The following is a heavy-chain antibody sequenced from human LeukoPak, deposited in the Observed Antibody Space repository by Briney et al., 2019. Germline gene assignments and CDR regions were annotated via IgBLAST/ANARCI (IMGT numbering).Heavy chain of an antibody. CDR2: ISYDGSNQ. J-gene: IGHJ5*02. CDR3: ARLWYSSGSSQGWFDP. CDR1: GFSFSSYA. Sequence: GRSLRLSCAASGFSFSSYAMHWVRQAPGKGLEWVAVISYDGSNQYYTDSVKGRFTISRDNSKNTLYLQMNSLRSEDTAVYYCARLWYSSGSSQGWFDPWGQGTLVTVSS. V-gene: IGHV3-30*04. D-gene: IGHD6-19*01.